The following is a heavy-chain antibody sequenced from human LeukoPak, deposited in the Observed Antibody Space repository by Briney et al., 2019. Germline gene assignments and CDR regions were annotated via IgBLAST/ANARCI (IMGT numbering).Heavy chain of an antibody. CDR2: IYYSGST. V-gene: IGHV4-59*08. D-gene: IGHD1-26*01. J-gene: IGHJ4*02. CDR1: GGSISSYY. Sequence: PSETLSLTCTVSGGSISSYYWSWIRQPPGKGLEWIGYIYYSGSTNYNPSLKSRVTISVDTSKNQFSLKLSSVTAADTAVYYCARQIGGSYQRKYYFDYWAREPWSPSPQ. CDR3: ARQIGGSYQRKYYFDY.